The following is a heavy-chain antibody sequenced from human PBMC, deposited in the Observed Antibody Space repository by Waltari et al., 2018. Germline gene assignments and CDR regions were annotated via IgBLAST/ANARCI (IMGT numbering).Heavy chain of an antibody. V-gene: IGHV3-9*01. CDR1: GFAFNDYA. Sequence: EVQLVASGGGLKQPGRSLRLSCAASGFAFNDYAMHWVRQPPGKGLEWVAGISWNSGTKDYADSVQGRFTISRDNSKKSLYLQMDSLRVEDTAFYYCAKANSDWYFDNWGQGTLVTVSS. CDR2: ISWNSGTK. J-gene: IGHJ4*02. CDR3: AKANSDWYFDN. D-gene: IGHD2-21*02.